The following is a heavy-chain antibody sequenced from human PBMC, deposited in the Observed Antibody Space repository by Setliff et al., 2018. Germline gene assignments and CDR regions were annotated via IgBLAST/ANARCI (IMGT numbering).Heavy chain of an antibody. CDR3: ARLWRRIQQIDY. CDR2: IYHSEST. CDR1: GYSISSGYY. V-gene: IGHV4-38-2*01. Sequence: SETLSLTCAVSGYSISSGYYWGWIRQPPGKGLEWIGSIYHSESTYYNPSLKSRVTVSVDTSKNQFSLKLSSVTAADTAVYYCARLWRRIQQIDYWGQGTLVTVSS. D-gene: IGHD3-10*01. J-gene: IGHJ4*02.